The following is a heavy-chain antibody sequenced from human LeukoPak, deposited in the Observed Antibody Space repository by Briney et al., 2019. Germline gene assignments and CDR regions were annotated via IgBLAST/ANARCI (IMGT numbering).Heavy chain of an antibody. CDR2: ISGSGATT. D-gene: IGHD1-26*01. J-gene: IGHJ4*02. V-gene: IGHV3-23*01. CDR3: GRATGNIAGAYFDY. CDR1: GFTFTNYA. Sequence: GGSLRLSCAASGFTFTNYAMSWVRQAPGKGLEWVSAISGSGATTYYADSVKGRFTISRDNSKNTFYLQMNSLRAEDTAVYYCGRATGNIAGAYFDYWGQGALVTVSS.